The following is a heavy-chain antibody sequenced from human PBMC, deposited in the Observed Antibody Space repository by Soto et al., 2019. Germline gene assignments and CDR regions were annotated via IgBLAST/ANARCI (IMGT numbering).Heavy chain of an antibody. Sequence: SETLSLTCTVSGGSISSYYWSWIRQPPGKGLEWIGYIYYSGSTNYNPSLKSRATISVDTSKNQFSLKLSSVTAADTAVYYCAKSSGWYYDYWGQGTLVTVSS. D-gene: IGHD6-19*01. V-gene: IGHV4-59*01. J-gene: IGHJ4*02. CDR3: AKSSGWYYDY. CDR2: IYYSGST. CDR1: GGSISSYY.